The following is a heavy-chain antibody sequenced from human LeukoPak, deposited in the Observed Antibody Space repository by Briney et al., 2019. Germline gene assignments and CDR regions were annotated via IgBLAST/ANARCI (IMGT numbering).Heavy chain of an antibody. CDR1: GYTFTKYY. Sequence: ASVKVSCKASGYTFTKYYIHWARQAPGQGLEWMGLINPTGGTTTYAQKFQGRVTMTRDTSTSTVYMELSSLKSEDTAVYFCAKSANNFNWIDYWGQGPWSPSPQ. V-gene: IGHV1-46*01. CDR2: INPTGGTT. D-gene: IGHD1-20*01. J-gene: IGHJ4*02. CDR3: AKSANNFNWIDY.